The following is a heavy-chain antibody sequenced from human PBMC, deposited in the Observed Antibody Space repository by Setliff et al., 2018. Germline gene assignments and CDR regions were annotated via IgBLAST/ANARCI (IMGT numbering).Heavy chain of an antibody. D-gene: IGHD2-15*01. Sequence: PGGSLRLSCAASGFTFSSYAMSWVRQAPGKGLEWVSAISGSGGSTYYADSVKGRFTISRDNSKNTLYLQMNSLRAEDTAVYYCAKDRYCGGGSYLKDFEYWGQGTLVTVSS. CDR2: ISGSGGST. V-gene: IGHV3-23*01. CDR3: AKDRYCGGGSYLKDFEY. CDR1: GFTFSSYA. J-gene: IGHJ4*02.